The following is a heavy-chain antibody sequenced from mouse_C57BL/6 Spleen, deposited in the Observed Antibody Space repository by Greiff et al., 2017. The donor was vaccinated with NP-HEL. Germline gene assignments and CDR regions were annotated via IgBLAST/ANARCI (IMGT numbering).Heavy chain of an antibody. J-gene: IGHJ2*01. V-gene: IGHV1-82*01. CDR1: GYAFSSSW. CDR3: ARGGTALDY. D-gene: IGHD4-1*01. Sequence: VQLQQSGPELVKPGASVKISCKASGYAFSSSWMNWVKQRPGKGLEWIGRIYPGDGDTNYNGKFKGKATLTADKSSSTAYMQLSSLTSEDSAVYFCARGGTALDYWGQGTTLTVSS. CDR2: IYPGDGDT.